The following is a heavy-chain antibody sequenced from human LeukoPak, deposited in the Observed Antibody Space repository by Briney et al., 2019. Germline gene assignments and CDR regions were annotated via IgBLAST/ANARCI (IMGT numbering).Heavy chain of an antibody. Sequence: GGSLRLSCAASGFTFSSYSMNWVRQVPGKGLEWVSSISSSSSYIYYADSVKGRFTISRDNSKNTLYLQMNSLRAEDTAVYYCARDPLGAAAGSPSFDIWGQGTMVTVSS. J-gene: IGHJ3*02. CDR3: ARDPLGAAAGSPSFDI. V-gene: IGHV3-21*01. CDR1: GFTFSSYS. D-gene: IGHD6-13*01. CDR2: ISSSSSYI.